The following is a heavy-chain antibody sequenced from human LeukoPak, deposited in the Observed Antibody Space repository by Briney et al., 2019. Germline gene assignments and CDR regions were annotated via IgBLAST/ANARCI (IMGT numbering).Heavy chain of an antibody. Sequence: GGSLRLSCAASGFTFSSCGMSWVRQAPGKGLEWVSAISGSGGSTYYADSVKGRFTISRDNSKNTLYLQMNSLRAEDTAVYYCAKDQVGQLLLFDYWGQGTLVTVSS. J-gene: IGHJ4*02. D-gene: IGHD2-2*01. V-gene: IGHV3-23*01. CDR2: ISGSGGST. CDR1: GFTFSSCG. CDR3: AKDQVGQLLLFDY.